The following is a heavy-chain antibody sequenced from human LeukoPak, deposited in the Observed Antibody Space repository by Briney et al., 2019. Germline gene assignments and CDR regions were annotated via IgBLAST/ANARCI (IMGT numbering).Heavy chain of an antibody. CDR2: ISAGADRT. J-gene: IGHJ4*02. Sequence: GGSLRLSCAASGFTFSNYAMSWVRQAPGKGLEWVSVISAGADRTSSAESVKGRFTIYRDNSKNNVFLQMNSLRADDTAVYYCASHFGSGIYNYIDDWGQGNPGHRLL. CDR3: ASHFGSGIYNYIDD. D-gene: IGHD3-10*01. CDR1: GFTFSNYA. V-gene: IGHV3-23*01.